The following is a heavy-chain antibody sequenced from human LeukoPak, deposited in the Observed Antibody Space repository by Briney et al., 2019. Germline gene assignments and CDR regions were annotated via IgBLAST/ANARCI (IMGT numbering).Heavy chain of an antibody. J-gene: IGHJ6*02. CDR1: GFTVSSNY. Sequence: GGSLRLSCAASGFTVSSNYMSWVRQAPGKGLEWVSVTYSGGSTYYADSVKGRFTISRDNSKNTLYLQMNSLRAEDTAVYYCASRKRSFYYGMDVWGQGTTVTVSS. CDR3: ASRKRSFYYGMDV. CDR2: TYSGGST. V-gene: IGHV3-53*01.